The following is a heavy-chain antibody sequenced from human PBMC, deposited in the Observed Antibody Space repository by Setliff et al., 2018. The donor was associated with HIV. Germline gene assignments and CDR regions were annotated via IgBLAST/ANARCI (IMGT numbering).Heavy chain of an antibody. J-gene: IGHJ1*01. CDR2: VYYSGST. D-gene: IGHD3-22*01. CDR1: GGSVTSYL. CDR3: ASTYYYDSLHFHH. Sequence: SETLSLTCSISGGSVTSYLWHWIRQPPGKGLEWIATVYYSGSTYDNPSLKSRVTLSIDTSKNQFSLKLSSVTAADTAVYYCASTYYYDSLHFHHWGQGTLVTVSS. V-gene: IGHV4-59*02.